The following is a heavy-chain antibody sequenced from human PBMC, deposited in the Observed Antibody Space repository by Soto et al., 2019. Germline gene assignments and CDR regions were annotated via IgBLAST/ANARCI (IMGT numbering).Heavy chain of an antibody. D-gene: IGHD5-18*01. CDR1: GDSVSSDSYY. V-gene: IGHV4-61*01. CDR3: ARDIRGYSRAFDY. CDR2: IYSSGST. Sequence: SETLSLTCTVSGDSVSSDSYYWTWIRQPPGKGLEWIGYIYSSGSTNYNPSLKSRVTISLDTSSNQFSLELTSVTAADTAIYYCARDIRGYSRAFDYWGQGTLVTLSS. J-gene: IGHJ4*02.